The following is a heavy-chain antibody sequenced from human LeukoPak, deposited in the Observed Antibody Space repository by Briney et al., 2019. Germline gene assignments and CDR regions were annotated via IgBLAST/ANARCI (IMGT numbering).Heavy chain of an antibody. D-gene: IGHD6-13*01. CDR1: GFTFSNYW. CDR2: IYSDNT. Sequence: PGGSLRLSCAASGFTFSNYWIHWVRQAPGKGLEWVSFIYSDNTHYSDSVKGRFAISRDNSKNTLYLQMNSLRAEDTAVYYCAKDRAAAGTEPFDYWGQGTLVTVSS. J-gene: IGHJ4*02. CDR3: AKDRAAAGTEPFDY. V-gene: IGHV3-53*01.